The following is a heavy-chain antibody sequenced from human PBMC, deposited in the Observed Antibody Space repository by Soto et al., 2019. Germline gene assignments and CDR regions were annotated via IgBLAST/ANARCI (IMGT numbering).Heavy chain of an antibody. Sequence: SVKVSCKVSGGTFSSYAISWVRQAPGQGLEWMGGIIPIFRTANYAQNFQGTVTITADKSTSTVYMELSSLRSEDTAVYYCASRTLIAAAANYYYAMDVWGQGTTVTVSS. V-gene: IGHV1-69*06. J-gene: IGHJ6*02. CDR2: IIPIFRTA. CDR3: ASRTLIAAAANYYYAMDV. CDR1: GGTFSSYA. D-gene: IGHD6-13*01.